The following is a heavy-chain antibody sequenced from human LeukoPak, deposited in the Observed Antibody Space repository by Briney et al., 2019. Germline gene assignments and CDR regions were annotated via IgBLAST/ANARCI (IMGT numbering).Heavy chain of an antibody. Sequence: SETLSLTCSVSGGSISKYYWSWIRQTPGKGLEWIGYIHYSGSTNYSPSLKSRVTISVDTSKNQVFLKLSSVTAADTAVYYCAGRYFDWLGNDYWGQGTLVTVSS. CDR1: GGSISKYY. J-gene: IGHJ4*02. V-gene: IGHV4-59*08. CDR2: IHYSGST. D-gene: IGHD3-9*01. CDR3: AGRYFDWLGNDY.